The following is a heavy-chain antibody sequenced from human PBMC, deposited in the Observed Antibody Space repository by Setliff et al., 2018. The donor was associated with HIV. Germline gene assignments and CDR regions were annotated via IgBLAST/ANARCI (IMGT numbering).Heavy chain of an antibody. V-gene: IGHV1-18*04. CDR3: AKGTGLDVLEI. D-gene: IGHD1-1*01. CDR1: GYSFTDYY. CDR2: ITAYNDNT. Sequence: GASVKVSCKASGYSFTDYYIHWVRQAPGQGLEWMGWITAYNDNTYYEGKFQGRVTMTTDTSTSTAYMELRSLRSDDTAVYFCAKGTGLDVLEIWGQGTKVTVSS. J-gene: IGHJ3*02.